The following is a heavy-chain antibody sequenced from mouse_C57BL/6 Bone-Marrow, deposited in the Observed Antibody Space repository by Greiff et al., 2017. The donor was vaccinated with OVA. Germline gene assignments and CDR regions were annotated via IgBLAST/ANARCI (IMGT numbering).Heavy chain of an antibody. CDR1: GFTFSDYG. CDR3: ARHRSDGGWYFDY. V-gene: IGHV5-15*01. D-gene: IGHD2-13*01. Sequence: EVKLMESGGGLVQPGGSLKLSCAASGFTFSDYGMAWVRQAPRKGPEWVAFISNLAYSIYYADTVTGRFTISRENAKNTLYLEMSSLRSEDTAMYYCARHRSDGGWYFDYWGQGTTLTVSS. J-gene: IGHJ2*01. CDR2: ISNLAYSI.